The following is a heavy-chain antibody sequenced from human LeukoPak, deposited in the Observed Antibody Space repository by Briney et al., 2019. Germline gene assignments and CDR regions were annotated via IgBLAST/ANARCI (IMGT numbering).Heavy chain of an antibody. J-gene: IGHJ6*03. CDR3: ARAPVTNYYYYYYFYMDV. D-gene: IGHD4/OR15-4a*01. V-gene: IGHV1-8*03. CDR1: GYTFTSYD. CDR2: MNPNSGNT. Sequence: GASVKVSCKASGYTFTSYDINWVRQATGQGIEWRGWMNPNSGNTGYAQKFQGRVTITRNTSISTAYMELSSLRSEDTAVYYCARAPVTNYYYYYYFYMDVWGKGTTVTVSS.